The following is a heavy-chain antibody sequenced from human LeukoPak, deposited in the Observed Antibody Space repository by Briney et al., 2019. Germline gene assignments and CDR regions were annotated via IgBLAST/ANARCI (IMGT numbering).Heavy chain of an antibody. V-gene: IGHV5-51*01. CDR2: IYPGDSDT. D-gene: IGHD3-22*01. Sequence: GESLKISCKGSGYSFTSYWIGWVRQMPGKGLEWMAIIYPGDSDTRYSPSLLGRVTISADKSISTAYLQWSSLKASDTAMYYCARSSDSSGYYDYYDYWGQGTLVTVSS. CDR3: ARSSDSSGYYDYYDY. CDR1: GYSFTSYW. J-gene: IGHJ4*02.